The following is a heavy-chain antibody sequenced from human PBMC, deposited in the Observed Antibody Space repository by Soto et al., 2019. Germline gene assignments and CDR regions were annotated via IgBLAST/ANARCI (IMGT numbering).Heavy chain of an antibody. CDR2: ISGSGDSI. CDR3: STGRQMGY. Sequence: EVLVLESGGDLVQPGGSLRLSCAASGFTFSNYAMTWVRQAPGKGLEWVSTISGSGDSIYYADSVKGRFTISRDNSKNTLYLQMNSLRADDWAVYYCSTGRQMGYWGQGTLVIVSS. D-gene: IGHD7-27*01. CDR1: GFTFSNYA. J-gene: IGHJ4*02. V-gene: IGHV3-23*01.